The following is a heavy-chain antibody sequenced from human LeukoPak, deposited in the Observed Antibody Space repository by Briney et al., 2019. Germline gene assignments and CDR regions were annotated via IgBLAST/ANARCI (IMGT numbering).Heavy chain of an antibody. Sequence: GASVKVSCRASGYTFTDYYIHWMRQAPGQGLEWMGWMNPNSGNTGYAQKFQGRVTMTRNTPISTAYMELSSLRSEDTAVYYCARGNQYYYDSSGHFDYWGQGTLVTVSS. CDR1: GYTFTDYY. CDR2: MNPNSGNT. CDR3: ARGNQYYYDSSGHFDY. J-gene: IGHJ4*02. D-gene: IGHD3-22*01. V-gene: IGHV1-8*02.